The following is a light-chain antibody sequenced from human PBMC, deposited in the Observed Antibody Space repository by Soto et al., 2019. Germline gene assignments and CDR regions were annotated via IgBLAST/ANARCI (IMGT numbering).Light chain of an antibody. CDR1: SSDVGSRDL. V-gene: IGLV2-23*02. J-gene: IGLJ3*02. Sequence: QSAPTQPASVTGSPGQSITISCTGTSSDVGSRDLVSWYQQHPGKAPKLIIYEVTKRPSGVSNRFSGSKSGNTASLTISGLQAGDEADYYCCSDAGSSTWVFGGGTKLTVL. CDR3: CSDAGSSTWV. CDR2: EVT.